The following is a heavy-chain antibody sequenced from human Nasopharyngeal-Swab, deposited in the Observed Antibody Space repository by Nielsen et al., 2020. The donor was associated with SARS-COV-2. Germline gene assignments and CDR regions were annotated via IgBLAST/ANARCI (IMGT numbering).Heavy chain of an antibody. CDR3: ARSLVGCSSHTCALMN. D-gene: IGHD2-2*01. J-gene: IGHJ4*01. V-gene: IGHV4-4*02. CDR2: VHHSGST. Sequence: VRQAPGKGLEWIGEVHHSGSTHYNPSLKSQVVISADKSNQFSLRMNSVTAADTALYYCARSLVGCSSHTCALMNWGHGTLVTASS.